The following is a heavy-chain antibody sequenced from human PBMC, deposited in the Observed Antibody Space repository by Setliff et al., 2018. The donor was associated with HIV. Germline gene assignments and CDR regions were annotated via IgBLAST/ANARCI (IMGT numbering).Heavy chain of an antibody. V-gene: IGHV4-38-2*01. CDR3: ARLRMETLMQHFDY. Sequence: SETLSLTCGVSGYSIGSGYYWGWIRQPPGKGLEWIGSIYHSGLTYYNPFLKSRVTISVDSSKNQFSLRLSSVTAADTAVYYCARLRMETLMQHFDYWGQGTLVTVSS. J-gene: IGHJ4*02. D-gene: IGHD2-8*01. CDR2: IYHSGLT. CDR1: GYSIGSGYY.